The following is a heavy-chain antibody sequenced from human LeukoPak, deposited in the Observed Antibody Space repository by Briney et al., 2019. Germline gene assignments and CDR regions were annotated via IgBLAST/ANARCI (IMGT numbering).Heavy chain of an antibody. Sequence: GGSLRLSCAASGFTFSSYCMHWVRQAPGKGLEWVAVISYDGSSKYYADSVKGRFTISRDNSKNTLYLQMNSLRAEDTAVYYCAKEMATSVFDYWGQGTLVTVSS. CDR3: AKEMATSVFDY. CDR1: GFTFSSYC. V-gene: IGHV3-30*18. CDR2: ISYDGSSK. D-gene: IGHD5-24*01. J-gene: IGHJ4*02.